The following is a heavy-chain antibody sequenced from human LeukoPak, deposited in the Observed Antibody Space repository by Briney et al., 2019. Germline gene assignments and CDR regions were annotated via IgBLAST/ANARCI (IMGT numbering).Heavy chain of an antibody. CDR1: GFTFDDYA. V-gene: IGHV3-9*01. Sequence: GGSLRLSCAASGFTFDDYAMHWVRQAPGKGLEWVSGISWNSGSIGYADSVKGRFTISRDNAKNSLYLQMNSLRAEDTAVYYCAREDSKLSGWYSYYYYGMDVWGQGTTVTVSS. J-gene: IGHJ6*02. CDR3: AREDSKLSGWYSYYYYGMDV. D-gene: IGHD6-19*01. CDR2: ISWNSGSI.